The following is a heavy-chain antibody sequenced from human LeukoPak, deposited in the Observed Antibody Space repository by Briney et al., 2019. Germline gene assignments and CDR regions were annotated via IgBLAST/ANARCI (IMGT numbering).Heavy chain of an antibody. D-gene: IGHD5-18*01. CDR2: INWNGGST. CDR1: GFTFDDYG. J-gene: IGHJ4*02. Sequence: GGSLRLSCAASGFTFDDYGMSWVRQAPGKGLEWVSGINWNGGSTGYADSVKGRFTISRDIAKNSLYLQMNSLRAEGTALYYCARGGGDVDTAIPPYFDYWGQGTLVTVSS. CDR3: ARGGGDVDTAIPPYFDY. V-gene: IGHV3-20*04.